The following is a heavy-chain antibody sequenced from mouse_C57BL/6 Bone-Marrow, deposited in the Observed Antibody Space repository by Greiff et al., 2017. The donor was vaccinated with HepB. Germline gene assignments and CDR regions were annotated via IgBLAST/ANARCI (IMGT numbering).Heavy chain of an antibody. J-gene: IGHJ2*01. CDR1: GFTFSDYY. CDR2: INYDGSST. CDR3: ARGLWLRRGGYYFDY. V-gene: IGHV5-16*01. Sequence: EVMLVESEGGLVQPGSSMKLSCTASGFTFSDYYMAWVRQVPEKGLEWVANINYDGSSTYYLDSLKSRFIISRDNAKNILYLQMSSLKSEDTATYYCARGLWLRRGGYYFDYWGQGTTLTVSS. D-gene: IGHD2-2*01.